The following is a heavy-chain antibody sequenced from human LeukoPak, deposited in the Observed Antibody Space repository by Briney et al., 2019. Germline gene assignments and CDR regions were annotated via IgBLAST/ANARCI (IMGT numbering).Heavy chain of an antibody. CDR1: GYTFTSYA. CDR3: ARDSPLWFGELSTRYYYYYGMDV. J-gene: IGHJ6*02. CDR2: ISAYNGNT. Sequence: ASVKVSCKASGYTFTSYAMNWVRQAPGQGLEWMGWISAYNGNTNYAQKLQGRVTMTTDTSTSTAYMELRSLRSDDTAVYYCARDSPLWFGELSTRYYYYYGMDVWGQGTTVTVSS. D-gene: IGHD3-10*01. V-gene: IGHV1-18*01.